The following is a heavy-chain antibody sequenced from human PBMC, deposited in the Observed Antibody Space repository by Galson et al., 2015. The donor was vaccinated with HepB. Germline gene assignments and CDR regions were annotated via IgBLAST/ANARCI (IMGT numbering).Heavy chain of an antibody. D-gene: IGHD6-13*01. CDR2: ISYDGSNK. CDR3: ARDPSLRIAAAAHFDY. Sequence: SLRLSCAASGFTFSSYAMHWVRQAPGKGLEWVAVISYDGSNKYYADSVKGRFTISRDNSKNTLYLQMNSLRAEDTAVYYCARDPSLRIAAAAHFDYWGQGTLVTVSS. J-gene: IGHJ4*02. CDR1: GFTFSSYA. V-gene: IGHV3-30-3*01.